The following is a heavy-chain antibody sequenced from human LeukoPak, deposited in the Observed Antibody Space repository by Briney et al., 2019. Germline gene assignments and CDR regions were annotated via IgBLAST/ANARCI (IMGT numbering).Heavy chain of an antibody. D-gene: IGHD3-22*01. J-gene: IGHJ4*02. V-gene: IGHV3-23*01. Sequence: GGSLRLSCAGSGFSFSTYSMNWVRQAPGKGLEGVSGITGSGANTYYADSVKGRFTISRDNSKNTLYLRMNSLRAEDTAVYYCYYYDSSGFYPQTKIDYWGQGTLVTVSS. CDR1: GFSFSTYS. CDR2: ITGSGANT. CDR3: YYYDSSGFYPQTKIDY.